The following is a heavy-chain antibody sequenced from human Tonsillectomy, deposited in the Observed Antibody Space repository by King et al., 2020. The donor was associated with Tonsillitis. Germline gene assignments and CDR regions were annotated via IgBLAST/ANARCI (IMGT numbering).Heavy chain of an antibody. CDR3: ARGSEMATILGAFDI. CDR2: ISSTSSYI. D-gene: IGHD5-24*01. Sequence: QLVQSGGGLVKPGGSLRLSCAASGFSFSDYSMNWVRQAPGKGLEWVSSISSTSSYIFCADSMKGRFTISRDNAKNSLYLQMNSLRAEDTAVYYCARGSEMATILGAFDIWGQGTMVTVSS. CDR1: GFSFSDYS. V-gene: IGHV3-21*06. J-gene: IGHJ3*02.